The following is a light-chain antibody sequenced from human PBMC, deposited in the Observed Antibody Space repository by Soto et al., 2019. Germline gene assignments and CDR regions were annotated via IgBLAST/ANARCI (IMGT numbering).Light chain of an antibody. V-gene: IGKV3-11*01. CDR1: QSVSSY. Sequence: EIVLTQSPATLSLSPGERATLSCRASQSVSSYLAWYQQKPGQAPRLLIYDASNRATVIPARFSGGGSGTDFPLTISSLEPEDFAVYYCQQRSTWTYTFGQGTKLEI. CDR2: DAS. J-gene: IGKJ2*01. CDR3: QQRSTWTYT.